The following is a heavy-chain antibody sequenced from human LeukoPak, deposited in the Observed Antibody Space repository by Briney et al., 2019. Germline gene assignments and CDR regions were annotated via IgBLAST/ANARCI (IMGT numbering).Heavy chain of an antibody. J-gene: IGHJ6*02. CDR3: AKSQLLFVDHYYALDV. CDR1: GFTFSSYT. Sequence: GGSLRLSCAASGFTFSSYTMSWVRQAPGKGLEWVSTITTSDGNTYYADSVKGRFTFSRDNSKNTLYLQMHSLRAEDTAVYYCAKSQLLFVDHYYALDVWGQGTTVTVSS. CDR2: ITTSDGNT. D-gene: IGHD3-10*01. V-gene: IGHV3-23*01.